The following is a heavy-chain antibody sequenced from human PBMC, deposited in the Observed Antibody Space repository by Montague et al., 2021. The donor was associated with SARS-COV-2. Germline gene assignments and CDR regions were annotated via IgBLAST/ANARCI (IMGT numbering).Heavy chain of an antibody. V-gene: IGHV4-34*01. D-gene: IGHD3-10*01. Sequence: SETLSLTCAVYGGSFSGYYWSWIRQPPGKGLEWIGEINHCGSTNYNPSLKSRVTISVDTSKNQFSLKLSSVTAADTAVYYCARGLVLLWFGERSNWFDPWGQGTLVTVSS. CDR2: INHCGST. CDR3: ARGLVLLWFGERSNWFDP. CDR1: GGSFSGYY. J-gene: IGHJ5*02.